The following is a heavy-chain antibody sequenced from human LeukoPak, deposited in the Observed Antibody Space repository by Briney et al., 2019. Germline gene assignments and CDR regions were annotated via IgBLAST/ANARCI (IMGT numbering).Heavy chain of an antibody. D-gene: IGHD3-10*01. J-gene: IGHJ4*02. CDR2: IYSSGST. Sequence: SETLSLTCTVSGGSITSSSYYWGWIRQPPGKGLEWIGTIYSSGSTYYNPSLKSRVTISSDTSKNQFSLKLSSVTAADTAVYYCGSGLTDSWGQGILVTASS. CDR3: GSGLTDS. CDR1: GGSITSSSYY. V-gene: IGHV4-39*01.